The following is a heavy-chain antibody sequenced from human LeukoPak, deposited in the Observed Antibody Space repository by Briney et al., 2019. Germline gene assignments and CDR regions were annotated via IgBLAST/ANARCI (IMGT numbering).Heavy chain of an antibody. Sequence: ASVKVSCKASGYTFTSYGISWVRQAPGQGLEWMGRISAYNGNTNYAQKLQGRVTMATDTSTSTAYMELRSLRSDDTAVYYCAREGSGWSMFDYWGQGTLVTVSS. CDR2: ISAYNGNT. V-gene: IGHV1-18*01. CDR1: GYTFTSYG. D-gene: IGHD6-19*01. J-gene: IGHJ4*02. CDR3: AREGSGWSMFDY.